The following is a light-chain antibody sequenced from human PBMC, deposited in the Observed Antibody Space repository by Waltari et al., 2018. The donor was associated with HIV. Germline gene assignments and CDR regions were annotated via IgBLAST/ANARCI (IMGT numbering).Light chain of an antibody. Sequence: QSALTQPPSVSGSPGQSVTISCTGTSSDVGGYNRVTWYQQPPGTVPKVIIYEVSNRPSGVPDRFSGSKSGNTASLTISGLQAEDEADYYCNSFTSSTTYVFG. CDR3: NSFTSSTTYV. J-gene: IGLJ1*01. V-gene: IGLV2-18*02. CDR2: EVS. CDR1: SSDVGGYNR.